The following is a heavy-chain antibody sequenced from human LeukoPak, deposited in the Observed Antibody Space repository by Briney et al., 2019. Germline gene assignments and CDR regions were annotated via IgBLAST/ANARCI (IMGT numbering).Heavy chain of an antibody. J-gene: IGHJ4*02. Sequence: GEPLKISCKGSGYSFTSYWIGWVRQMPGKGLEWMGIIYPGDSDTRYSPSFQGQVTISADKSISTAYLQWSSLKASDTAMYYCARPRYYYGSGIQYYFDYWGQGTLVTVSS. CDR1: GYSFTSYW. CDR2: IYPGDSDT. V-gene: IGHV5-51*01. CDR3: ARPRYYYGSGIQYYFDY. D-gene: IGHD3-10*01.